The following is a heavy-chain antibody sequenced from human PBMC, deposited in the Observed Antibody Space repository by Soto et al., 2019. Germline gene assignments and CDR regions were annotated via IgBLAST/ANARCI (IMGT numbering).Heavy chain of an antibody. J-gene: IGHJ5*02. CDR1: GGSISSYY. V-gene: IGHV4-59*12. D-gene: IGHD3-3*01. CDR3: AREWRITIFGVVSMWFDP. CDR2: IYFSGGT. Sequence: SETLSLTCTVSGGSISSYYWSWIRQPPGKGLEWIGYIYFSGGTNYNPSLKSRVTISVDTSKNQFSLKLSSVTAADTAVYYCAREWRITIFGVVSMWFDPWGQGTLVTVSS.